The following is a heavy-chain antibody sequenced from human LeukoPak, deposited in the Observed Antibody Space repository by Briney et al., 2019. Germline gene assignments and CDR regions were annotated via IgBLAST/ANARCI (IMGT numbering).Heavy chain of an antibody. V-gene: IGHV1-8*03. D-gene: IGHD2-2*01. CDR2: MNPNSGNT. Sequence: ASVKVSCKASGYTFTSYDINWVRQATGQGLEWMGWMNPNSGNTGYAQKFQGRVTITRNTSITTAYMELSSLRSEDTAVYYCAKYEVPEPNDAFDIWGQGTMVTVSS. CDR1: GYTFTSYD. CDR3: AKYEVPEPNDAFDI. J-gene: IGHJ3*02.